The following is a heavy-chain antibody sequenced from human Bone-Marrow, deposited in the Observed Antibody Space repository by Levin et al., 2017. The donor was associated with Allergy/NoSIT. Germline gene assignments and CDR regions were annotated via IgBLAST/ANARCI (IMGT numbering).Heavy chain of an antibody. V-gene: IGHV4-59*01. CDR3: GRFYTSGWYWIDP. J-gene: IGHJ5*01. CDR1: GASIRTSD. CDR2: ISHTGAT. Sequence: SETLSLTCSVSGASIRTSDWSWIRQPPGKGLEWIGFISHTGATKYNPSLKSRVTISVDTSQSQLSLRLTSVTTADTAVYYCGRFYTSGWYWIDPWGKGTLVTVSS. D-gene: IGHD6-19*01.